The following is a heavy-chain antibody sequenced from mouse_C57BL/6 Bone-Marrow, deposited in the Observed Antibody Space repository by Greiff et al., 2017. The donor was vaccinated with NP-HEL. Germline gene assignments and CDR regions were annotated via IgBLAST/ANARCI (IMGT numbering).Heavy chain of an antibody. Sequence: VQLQQSGGGLVQPGESLKLSCESNEYEFPSHDMSWVRKTPEKRLELVAAINSDGGSTYYPDTMERRFIISRDNTKKTLYLQMSSLRSEDTALYYCARQRFYGQYYFDYWGQGTTLTVSS. CDR1: EYEFPSHD. J-gene: IGHJ2*01. D-gene: IGHD1-2*01. V-gene: IGHV5-2*01. CDR2: INSDGGST. CDR3: ARQRFYGQYYFDY.